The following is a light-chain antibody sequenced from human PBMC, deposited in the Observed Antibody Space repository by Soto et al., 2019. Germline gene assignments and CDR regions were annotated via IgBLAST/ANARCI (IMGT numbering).Light chain of an antibody. CDR1: SGHISYA. CDR2: FNSDSSH. J-gene: IGLJ3*02. V-gene: IGLV4-69*01. CDR3: RTWGTGMQSV. Sequence: QPVLTQSPSASASLGASGNLTCSLSSGHISYAIVWHQQQPEKGPRSLLKFNSDSSHSKGDGIPARYSGSTSGPERYLTISSLQSEAEADSYRRTWGTGMQSVFGGGTKLTVL.